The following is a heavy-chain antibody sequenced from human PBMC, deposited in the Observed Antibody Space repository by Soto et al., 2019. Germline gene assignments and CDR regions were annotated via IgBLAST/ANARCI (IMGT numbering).Heavy chain of an antibody. Sequence: GGSLRLSCAASGFTFSDYYMSWIRQAPGKGLEWVSYISSSGSTIYYADSVKGRFTISRDNAKNSLYLQMNSLRAEDTAVYYCATTRVVGAVDYWGQGTLVTVSS. CDR3: ATTRVVGAVDY. D-gene: IGHD1-26*01. CDR2: ISSSGSTI. CDR1: GFTFSDYY. V-gene: IGHV3-11*01. J-gene: IGHJ4*02.